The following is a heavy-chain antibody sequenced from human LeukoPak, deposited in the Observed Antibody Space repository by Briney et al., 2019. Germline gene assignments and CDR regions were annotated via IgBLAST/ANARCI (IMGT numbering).Heavy chain of an antibody. V-gene: IGHV4-61*02. CDR2: IYNSGST. CDR1: GGSISSGSYY. J-gene: IGHJ6*03. D-gene: IGHD6-6*01. CDR3: EREYSSSSAYYYYYMDV. Sequence: PSETLSLTCTVSGGSISSGSYYWSWIRQPAGKGMEWIGRIYNSGSTNYNPSLKSRFTISVATSKNQFSLKLSSVTAADTDVYYCEREYSSSSAYYYYYMDVWGKGTTVTVYS.